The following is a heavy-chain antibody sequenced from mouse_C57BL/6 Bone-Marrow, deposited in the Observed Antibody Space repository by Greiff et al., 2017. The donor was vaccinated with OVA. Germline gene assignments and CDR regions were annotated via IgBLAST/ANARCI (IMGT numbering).Heavy chain of an antibody. CDR1: GYSITSGYY. CDR2: ISYDGSN. D-gene: IGHD1-1*01. J-gene: IGHJ1*03. Sequence: VQLQQSGPGLVKPSQSLSLTCSVTGYSITSGYYWNWIRQFPGNKLEWMGYISYDGSNNYNPSLKNRISITRDTSKNQFFLKLNSVTTEDTATYYCASPNYSGSPPWYFDVWGTGTTVTVSS. CDR3: ASPNYSGSPPWYFDV. V-gene: IGHV3-6*01.